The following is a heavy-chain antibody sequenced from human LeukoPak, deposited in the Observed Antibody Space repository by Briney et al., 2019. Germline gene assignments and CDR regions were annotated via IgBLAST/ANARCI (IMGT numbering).Heavy chain of an antibody. D-gene: IGHD3-16*02. J-gene: IGHJ4*02. CDR3: ARGRLRLGELSFGFDY. V-gene: IGHV4-31*03. CDR1: GGSISSGGYY. Sequence: SSQNLSFNCTVSGGSISSGGYYWSCTRQHPGKSLWWIGYIYYRGSTYYNPSLKSRVTISVDTSKNQFSLKLSSVTAADTAVYYCARGRLRLGELSFGFDYWGQGTLVTVSS. CDR2: IYYRGST.